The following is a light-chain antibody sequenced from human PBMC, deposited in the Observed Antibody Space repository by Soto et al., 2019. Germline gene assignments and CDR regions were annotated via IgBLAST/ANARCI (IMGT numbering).Light chain of an antibody. CDR3: HQRSNWPPT. V-gene: IGKV3-11*01. CDR2: SSS. J-gene: IGKJ4*01. Sequence: EIVLTQSPATLSLSPGERATLSCRASQSVGNDLVWYHQKPGQAPRLLIYSSSNRATGIPARFSGSGSSTDFTLTTSSLASADFAVYYCHQRSNWPPTFGEGTKVEMK. CDR1: QSVGND.